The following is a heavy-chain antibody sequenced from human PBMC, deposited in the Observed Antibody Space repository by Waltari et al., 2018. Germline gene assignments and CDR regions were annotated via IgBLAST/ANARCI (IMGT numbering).Heavy chain of an antibody. V-gene: IGHV3-7*01. Sequence: EVQLVESGGDLVQPGGSLSLSCAASGIPFRIFWLSWVRQAPGKGLEWVANIKQDGSEQNYVDSVKGRFTISRDNAKNSLHLQMNSLRAEDTAVYFCASGGHLDYWGPGTLVTVSS. CDR2: IKQDGSEQ. CDR1: GIPFRIFW. CDR3: ASGGHLDY. J-gene: IGHJ4*02.